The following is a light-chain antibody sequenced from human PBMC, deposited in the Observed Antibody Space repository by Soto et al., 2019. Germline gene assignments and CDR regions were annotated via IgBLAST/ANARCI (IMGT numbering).Light chain of an antibody. CDR3: QQYNSYSAT. CDR2: DAS. Sequence: DIQMTQSPSTLSASVGDRVTITCRARQSISIWLAWYQQKPGKAPKLLIYDASSLKSGVPSRFSGSGSGTEFTLTISSLQPDDFATYFCQQYNSYSATFGQGTKVEIK. J-gene: IGKJ1*01. CDR1: QSISIW. V-gene: IGKV1-5*01.